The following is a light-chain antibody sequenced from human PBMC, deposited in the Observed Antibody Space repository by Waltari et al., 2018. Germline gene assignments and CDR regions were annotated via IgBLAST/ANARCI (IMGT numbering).Light chain of an antibody. CDR3: QQYNQWPYT. J-gene: IGKJ2*01. CDR1: QGISIN. V-gene: IGKV3-15*01. Sequence: ETVKTQSPVTLSVSTGERATLSCRASQGISINLAWYQQIPGQAPRLLIYAASTTATGVSARFSGTGSGTDFTLTISNLQSEDFAVYFCQQYNQWPYTFGQGTRLELK. CDR2: AAS.